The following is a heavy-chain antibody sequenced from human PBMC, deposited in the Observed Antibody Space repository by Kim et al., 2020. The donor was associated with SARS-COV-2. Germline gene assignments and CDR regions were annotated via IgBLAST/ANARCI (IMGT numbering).Heavy chain of an antibody. Sequence: SETLSLTCTVSGGSISSGGYYWSWIRQHPGKGLEWIGYIYYSGSTYYNPSLKSRVTISVDTSKNQFSLKLSSVTAADTAVYYCARDKDLAAAGQRTYYYYGMDVWGQGTTVTVSS. J-gene: IGHJ6*02. CDR1: GGSISSGGYY. D-gene: IGHD6-13*01. V-gene: IGHV4-31*03. CDR2: IYYSGST. CDR3: ARDKDLAAAGQRTYYYYGMDV.